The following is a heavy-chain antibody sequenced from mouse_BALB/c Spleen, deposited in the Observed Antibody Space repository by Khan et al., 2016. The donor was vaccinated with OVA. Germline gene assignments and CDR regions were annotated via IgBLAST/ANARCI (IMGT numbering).Heavy chain of an antibody. J-gene: IGHJ4*01. D-gene: IGHD2-10*01. CDR1: GYTFTNYG. CDR3: ARPPYFSYTLDH. CDR2: INPYTGEP. Sequence: QIQLVQSGPELKKPGETVKISCKAPGYTFTNYGMTWVKQSPGKVLKWMGWINPYTGEPTYANDFKGRFAFSLETSANTSYLQINNLKNEDTATYFCARPPYFSYTLDHWGQGTSVTVSS. V-gene: IGHV9-3-1*01.